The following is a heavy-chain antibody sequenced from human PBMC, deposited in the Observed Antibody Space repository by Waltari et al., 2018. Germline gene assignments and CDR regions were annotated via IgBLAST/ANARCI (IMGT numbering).Heavy chain of an antibody. CDR1: GFTFSSYS. V-gene: IGHV3-48*04. J-gene: IGHJ6*03. D-gene: IGHD6-13*01. CDR3: ARARGYSSSWPYYYYYYYMDV. CDR2: ISSSSSTI. Sequence: EVQLVESGGGLVQPGGSLRLSCAASGFTFSSYSMNWVRQAPGKGLEWVSYISSSSSTIYYADSVKGRFTISRDNAKNSLYLQMNSLRAEDTAVYYCARARGYSSSWPYYYYYYYMDVWGKGTTVTVSS.